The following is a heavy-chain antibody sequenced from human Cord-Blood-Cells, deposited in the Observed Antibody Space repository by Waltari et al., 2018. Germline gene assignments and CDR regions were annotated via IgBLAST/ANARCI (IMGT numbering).Heavy chain of an antibody. CDR2: LTPIFGPA. CDR1: GGTFSSYA. Sequence: QVQLVQSGAEVKKPGSSVKVSCKASGGTFSSYAIGWVRHAPGQGLEWMGRLTPIFGPANDPQKCQGSLTITADESTSRVYLALSSLRSADTAVYYCASVVYVDMPPEGAFYIWGQGTMVTVSS. CDR3: ASVVYVDMPPEGAFYI. D-gene: IGHD2-8*02. V-gene: IGHV1-69*18. J-gene: IGHJ3*02.